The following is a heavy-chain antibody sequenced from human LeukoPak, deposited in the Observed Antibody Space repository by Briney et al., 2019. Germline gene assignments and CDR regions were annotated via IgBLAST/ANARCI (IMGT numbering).Heavy chain of an antibody. CDR3: SGMDV. J-gene: IGHJ6*02. Sequence: PSETLSLTCTVSGVSISNYYWSWIRQPPGKGLEWIGYIYYSGSTNYNPSLKSRVIISVDTSKNQFSLKLSSVAAADTAVYYCSGMDVWGQGTTVTVSS. CDR2: IYYSGST. V-gene: IGHV4-59*01. CDR1: GVSISNYY.